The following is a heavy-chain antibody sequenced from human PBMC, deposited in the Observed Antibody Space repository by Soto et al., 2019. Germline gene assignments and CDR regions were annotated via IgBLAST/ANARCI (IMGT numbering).Heavy chain of an antibody. D-gene: IGHD3-10*01. V-gene: IGHV1-69*13. J-gene: IGHJ4*02. Sequence: SVKVSFKASGGTFSSYAISWVRQAPGQGLEWMGGIIPIFGTANYAQKFQGRVTITADESTSTAYMELSSLRSEDTAVYYCARVPSYGSGSYPYFDYWGQGTLVTVSS. CDR2: IIPIFGTA. CDR1: GGTFSSYA. CDR3: ARVPSYGSGSYPYFDY.